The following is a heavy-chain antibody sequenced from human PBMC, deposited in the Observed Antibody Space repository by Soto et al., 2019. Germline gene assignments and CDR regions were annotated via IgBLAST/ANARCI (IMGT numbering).Heavy chain of an antibody. CDR3: ATLLRYFDWLPES. CDR2: IIPIFGTA. J-gene: IGHJ6*02. V-gene: IGHV1-69*13. D-gene: IGHD3-9*01. CDR1: GGTFSSYA. Sequence: GASVKVSCKASGGTFSSYAISWVRQAPGQGLEWMGGIIPIFGTANYAQKFQGRVTITADESTSTAYMELSSLRSEDTAVYYCATLLRYFDWLPESWGQGTTVTVSS.